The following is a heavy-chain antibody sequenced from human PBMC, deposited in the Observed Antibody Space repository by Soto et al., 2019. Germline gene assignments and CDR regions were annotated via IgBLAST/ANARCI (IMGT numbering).Heavy chain of an antibody. J-gene: IGHJ4*02. CDR2: TYYRANCYN. D-gene: IGHD3-22*01. V-gene: IGHV6-1*01. CDR3: AKLREYYDSGGYFDY. Sequence: PSQTLSLTCAISGDSVSRNSAAWNWIRQSPSRGLKWLEGTYYRANCYNNDTVSEKSRITIHPDTSKNKFSQQLNSVTTEDTAVYYCAKLREYYDSGGYFDYWGQGTLVTVSS. CDR1: GDSVSRNSAA.